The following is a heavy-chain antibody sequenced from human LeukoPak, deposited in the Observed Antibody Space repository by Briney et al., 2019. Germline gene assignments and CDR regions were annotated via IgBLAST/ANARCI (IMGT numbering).Heavy chain of an antibody. J-gene: IGHJ6*02. CDR2: FDPEDGET. CDR3: ATRRIAAAGIWGHYYYGMDV. Sequence: ASVKVSCKVSGYTLTELSMHWVRQAPGKGLEWMGGFDPEDGETIYAQKFQGRVTMTEDTSTDTAYMELSSLRSEDTAVYYCATRRIAAAGIWGHYYYGMDVWGQGTTVTVSS. D-gene: IGHD6-13*01. CDR1: GYTLTELS. V-gene: IGHV1-24*01.